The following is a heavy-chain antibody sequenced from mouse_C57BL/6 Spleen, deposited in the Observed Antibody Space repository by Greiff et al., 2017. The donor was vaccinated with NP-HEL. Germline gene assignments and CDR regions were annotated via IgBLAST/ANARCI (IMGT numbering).Heavy chain of an antibody. J-gene: IGHJ1*03. D-gene: IGHD2-4*01. CDR2: FYPGVGDP. Sequence: QVQLQQSWAELVKPGASVKISCKASGYAFSSSWLNWVKQRPGKGLEGIGQFYPGVGDPNYNGKFKGKATLTAAKSPSTAYMQLSSLASEDSAVYYCARCDYDWYFDVWGTGTTVTVAS. CDR1: GYAFSSSW. V-gene: IGHV1-80*01. CDR3: ARCDYDWYFDV.